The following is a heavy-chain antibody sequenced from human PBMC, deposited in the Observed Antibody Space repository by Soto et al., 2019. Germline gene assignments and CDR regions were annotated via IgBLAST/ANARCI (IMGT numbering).Heavy chain of an antibody. Sequence: EVQLLESGGGLVQPGGSLRLSCAASGFTFSSYAMSWVRQAPGKGLEWVSAISGSGGSTYYADSVKGRFTISRDNSKNTLYLQLNRLRADDTAVYYCANGRYSYEHFDYWGQGTQVTVSS. D-gene: IGHD3-3*01. CDR3: ANGRYSYEHFDY. CDR2: ISGSGGST. V-gene: IGHV3-23*01. CDR1: GFTFSSYA. J-gene: IGHJ4*02.